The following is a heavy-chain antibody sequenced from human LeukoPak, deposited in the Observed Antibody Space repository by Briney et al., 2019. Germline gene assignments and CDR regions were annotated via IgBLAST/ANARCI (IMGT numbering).Heavy chain of an antibody. V-gene: IGHV3-23*01. CDR2: ITGSGDAT. Sequence: GGSLRLSCAASGFTFSSYAMSWVRQAPGKGLEWVSVITGSGDATYYADSVKGRFTISRDYSKNTLFLQMNSLRAEDTAVYYCAKDPNQYGPYYFDSWGQGTLVTVSS. D-gene: IGHD1-14*01. J-gene: IGHJ4*02. CDR3: AKDPNQYGPYYFDS. CDR1: GFTFSSYA.